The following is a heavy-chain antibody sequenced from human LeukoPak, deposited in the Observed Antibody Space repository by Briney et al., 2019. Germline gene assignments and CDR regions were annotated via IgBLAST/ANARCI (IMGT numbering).Heavy chain of an antibody. D-gene: IGHD3-10*01. J-gene: IGHJ5*02. V-gene: IGHV4-34*01. Sequence: SETLSLTCAVYGGSFSGYYWSWIRQPPGKGLEWIGEINHSGSTNYNPSLKSRVTISVDTSKNQFSLKLSSVTAADTAVYYCARGSRYYYGSGSSRHNWFDPWGQGTPVTVSS. CDR3: ARGSRYYYGSGSSRHNWFDP. CDR1: GGSFSGYY. CDR2: INHSGST.